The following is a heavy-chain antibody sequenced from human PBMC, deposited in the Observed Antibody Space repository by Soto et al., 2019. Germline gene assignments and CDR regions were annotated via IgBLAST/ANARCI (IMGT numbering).Heavy chain of an antibody. Sequence: PSETLSLTCTVSGGSISSSSYYWVWIRHPPGKGLEWIGSSYYSGSTYYNPSLKSRVTISVDTSKNQFSLKLSSVTAAETAVYYCARQSGLSLWLFDYWGQGTLVTVT. CDR2: SYYSGST. D-gene: IGHD6-19*01. CDR3: ARQSGLSLWLFDY. J-gene: IGHJ4*02. V-gene: IGHV4-39*01. CDR1: GGSISSSSYY.